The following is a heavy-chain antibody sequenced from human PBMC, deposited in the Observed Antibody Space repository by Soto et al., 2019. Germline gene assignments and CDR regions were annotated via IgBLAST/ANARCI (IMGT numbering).Heavy chain of an antibody. CDR2: ISYDGSNK. CDR1: GFTFSSYA. V-gene: IGHV3-30-3*01. J-gene: IGHJ6*02. Sequence: QVQLVESGGGVVQPGRSLRLSCAASGFTFSSYAMHWVRQAPGKGLEWVAVISYDGSNKYYADSVKGRFTISRDNSKNTLYLQMNSLRAEDTAVYYCAREGWVRLELLIAHYYYYGMDVWGQGTTVTVSS. CDR3: AREGWVRLELLIAHYYYYGMDV. D-gene: IGHD1-7*01.